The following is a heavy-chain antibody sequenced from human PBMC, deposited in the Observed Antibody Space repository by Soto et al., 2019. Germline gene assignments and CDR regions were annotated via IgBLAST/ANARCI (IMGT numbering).Heavy chain of an antibody. Sequence: PWGSLRLSCAASGFTFSSDWMHWVRQAPGKGLVWVSRINTDGSGTTYADSVKGRFTISRDNAKNMVYLQMNSLRAEDTAVYYCARDRTGPQHYFDYWGLGHMVTVSS. CDR2: INTDGSGT. V-gene: IGHV3-74*01. J-gene: IGHJ4*02. D-gene: IGHD3-10*01. CDR3: ARDRTGPQHYFDY. CDR1: GFTFSSDW.